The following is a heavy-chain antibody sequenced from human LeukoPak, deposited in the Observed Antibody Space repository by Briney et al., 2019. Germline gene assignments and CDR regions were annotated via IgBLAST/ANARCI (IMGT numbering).Heavy chain of an antibody. V-gene: IGHV3-53*01. J-gene: IGHJ4*02. CDR1: GFTVSSSY. CDR3: ARDSFYTYALDY. Sequence: QPGGSLRLSCAASGFTVSSSYMTWVRQAPGKGLEWVSVIYNGGGTYYADSVKGRFTISSDNSRNTLLLLMNSLRAEDTAVYYCARDSFYTYALDYWGQGTLVTVSS. D-gene: IGHD5-18*01. CDR2: IYNGGGT.